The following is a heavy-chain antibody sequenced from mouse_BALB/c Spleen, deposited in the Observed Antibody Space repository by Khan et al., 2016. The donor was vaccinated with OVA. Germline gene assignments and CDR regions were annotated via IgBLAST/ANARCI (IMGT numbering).Heavy chain of an antibody. J-gene: IGHJ3*01. CDR3: ARHNYGPCAY. D-gene: IGHD1-1*01. CDR1: GFIFSSYA. V-gene: IGHV5-9-3*01. Sequence: EVELVESGGGLVKPGGPLKLSCAASGFIFSSYAMSWVRQTPEKRLEWVATISSGGDYTYYPDSVQGRFTISRDNAKNTLYLQLSRLRSEDTAMYYCARHNYGPCAYWGQGTLVTVSA. CDR2: ISSGGDYT.